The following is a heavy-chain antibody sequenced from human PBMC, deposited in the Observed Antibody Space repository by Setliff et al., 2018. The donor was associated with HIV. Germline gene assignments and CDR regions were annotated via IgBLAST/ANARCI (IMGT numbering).Heavy chain of an antibody. D-gene: IGHD6-6*01. Sequence: GGSLRLSCAASGFSFSSYEMHWVRQAPGKGLEWVAVISYDGSNKFYADSVKGRFTISRDNSKNTLYLQMNSLRAEDTAVYYCAREEYTQYYFDYWGQGTLVTVSS. CDR2: ISYDGSNK. J-gene: IGHJ4*02. V-gene: IGHV3-30*04. CDR3: AREEYTQYYFDY. CDR1: GFSFSSYE.